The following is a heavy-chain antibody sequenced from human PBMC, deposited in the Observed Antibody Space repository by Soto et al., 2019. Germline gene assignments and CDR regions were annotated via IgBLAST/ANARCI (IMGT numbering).Heavy chain of an antibody. CDR2: IYYSGST. CDR1: GGSVSIYY. Sequence: SDTLSLTCTVFGGSVSIYYWSWIRQSPGKGLEWIGYIYYSGSTKYKPSLMSRVTISVDTSKNQFSLKVSSATAADTAVYYCARHSNRNYGLYYFDYWGLGALVTVSS. J-gene: IGHJ4*02. D-gene: IGHD4-4*01. CDR3: ARHSNRNYGLYYFDY. V-gene: IGHV4-59*08.